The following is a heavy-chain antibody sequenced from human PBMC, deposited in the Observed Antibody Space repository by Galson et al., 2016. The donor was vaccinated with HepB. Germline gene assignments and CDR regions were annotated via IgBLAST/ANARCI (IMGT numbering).Heavy chain of an antibody. Sequence: SLRLSCAASGFSFSTAWMTWVRQAPGKGLEWIGRSKSKTDGGAIDYAAPVRGRFTISRDDSRDTLFLQMSSLKFEDTAVYYCTVCGLTGDLDYWGRGTRVAVSS. J-gene: IGHJ4*03. V-gene: IGHV3-15*01. CDR1: GFSFSTAW. CDR2: SKSKTDGGAI. CDR3: TVCGLTGDLDY. D-gene: IGHD3-9*01.